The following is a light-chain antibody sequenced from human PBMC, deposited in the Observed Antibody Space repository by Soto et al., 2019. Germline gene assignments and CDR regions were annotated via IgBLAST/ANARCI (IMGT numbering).Light chain of an antibody. CDR1: QSVSSN. CDR2: GAS. Sequence: EIVMTQSPATLSVSPGERATLSCRASQSVSSNLAWYQQKPGQAPRLLIYGASTRATGIPARFSGSGSRTEFTLTISSLQSEDFAVYYCQQYNNWPPYTFGHGTNLEIK. CDR3: QQYNNWPPYT. J-gene: IGKJ2*01. V-gene: IGKV3D-15*01.